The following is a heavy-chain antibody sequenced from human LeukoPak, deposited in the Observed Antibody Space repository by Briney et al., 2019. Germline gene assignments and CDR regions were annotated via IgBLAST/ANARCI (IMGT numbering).Heavy chain of an antibody. CDR3: AKALNRGYCSSTSCYAADY. CDR1: GFTFDDYG. CDR2: ISSSGSTI. V-gene: IGHV3-48*01. J-gene: IGHJ4*02. Sequence: GGSLRLSCAASGFTFDDYGMSWVRQAPGKGLEWVSYISSSGSTIYYADSVKGRFTISRDNSKNTLYLQMNSLRAEDTAVYYCAKALNRGYCSSTSCYAADYWGQGTLVTVSS. D-gene: IGHD2-2*01.